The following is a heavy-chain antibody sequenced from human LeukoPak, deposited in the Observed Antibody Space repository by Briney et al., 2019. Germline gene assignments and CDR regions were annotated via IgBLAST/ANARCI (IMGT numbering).Heavy chain of an antibody. V-gene: IGHV3-30*02. CDR3: ARGPSITMVRGGQWYYYMDV. D-gene: IGHD3-10*01. Sequence: GGSLRLSCAASGFTFSSYGMHWVRQAPGKGLEWVAFIRYDGSNKYYADSVKGRFTISRDNSKNTPYLQMNSLRAEDTAVYYCARGPSITMVRGGQWYYYMDVWGKGTTVTISS. J-gene: IGHJ6*03. CDR1: GFTFSSYG. CDR2: IRYDGSNK.